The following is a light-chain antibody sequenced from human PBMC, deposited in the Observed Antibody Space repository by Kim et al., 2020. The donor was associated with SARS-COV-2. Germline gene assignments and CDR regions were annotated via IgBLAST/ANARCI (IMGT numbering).Light chain of an antibody. V-gene: IGLV3-9*01. Sequence: SVALGQTARITCGGSSMGAQSVHWYQQKPGRAPVLVIYRDRNRPSGIPERFSGSNSGNTATLTISRAQAGDEADYYCHVWDSNTAVFGGGTRLSVL. CDR3: HVWDSNTAV. CDR1: SMGAQS. J-gene: IGLJ3*02. CDR2: RDR.